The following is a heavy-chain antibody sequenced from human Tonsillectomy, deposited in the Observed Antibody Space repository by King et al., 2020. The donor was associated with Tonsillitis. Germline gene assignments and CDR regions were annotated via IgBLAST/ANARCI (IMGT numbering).Heavy chain of an antibody. CDR2: IKSTTDGGTT. Sequence: VQLVESGGGLVKPGGSLRLSCAVSGFTFTKAWMTWVRQAPGKGLEWVGRIKSTTDGGTTDYAAPVKGRFTISRDDSKNTLYLQMNSLKPEDTGVYFCTTDGRLWFGENYWGQGTLDTVSS. D-gene: IGHD3-10*01. J-gene: IGHJ4*02. CDR3: TTDGRLWFGENY. V-gene: IGHV3-15*01. CDR1: GFTFTKAW.